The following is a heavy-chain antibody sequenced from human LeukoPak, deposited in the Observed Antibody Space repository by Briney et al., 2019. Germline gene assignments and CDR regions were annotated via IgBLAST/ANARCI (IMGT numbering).Heavy chain of an antibody. CDR3: ARSFGYCSSTSCYLDY. J-gene: IGHJ4*02. D-gene: IGHD2-2*01. V-gene: IGHV5-51*01. CDR2: IYPGDSDT. CDR1: GYSFTSYW. Sequence: GESLKISCKGSGYSFTSYWIGWVRQMPGKGLEWMGIIYPGDSDTRYSPSFQGQVTISADKSISTAYLQWSSLKASDTAMYYCARSFGYCSSTSCYLDYWGQGTLVTVSS.